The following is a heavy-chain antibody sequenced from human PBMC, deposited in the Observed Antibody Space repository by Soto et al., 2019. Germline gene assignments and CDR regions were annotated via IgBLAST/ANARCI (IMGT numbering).Heavy chain of an antibody. CDR1: GFTFSSYS. CDR3: ARDSGSSTSFKANGDQYYYYYYMDV. CDR2: ISSSSSTI. Sequence: GGSLRLSCAASGFTFSSYSMNWVRQAPGKGLEWVSYISSSSSTIYYADSVKGRFTISRDNAKNSLYLQMNSLRAEDTAVYYCARDSGSSTSFKANGDQYYYYYYMDVWGKGTTVTVSS. J-gene: IGHJ6*03. D-gene: IGHD2-2*01. V-gene: IGHV3-48*01.